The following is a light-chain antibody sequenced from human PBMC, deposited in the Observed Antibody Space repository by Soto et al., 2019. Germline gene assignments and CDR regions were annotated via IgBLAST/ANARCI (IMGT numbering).Light chain of an antibody. V-gene: IGLV2-14*03. J-gene: IGLJ1*01. CDR3: TTWDDTLTGYV. Sequence: QSVLTQPASVSGSPGPSITISCPGTTSDVGDNDYVSWYQQHPGKAPKLMIYDVSNRPSGVSNRFSGSKSGNTASLTISGLQSEDEADDYCTTWDDTLTGYVFASGTNDTVL. CDR2: DVS. CDR1: TSDVGDNDY.